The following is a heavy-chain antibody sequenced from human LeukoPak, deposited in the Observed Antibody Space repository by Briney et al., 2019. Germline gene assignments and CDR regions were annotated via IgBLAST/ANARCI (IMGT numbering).Heavy chain of an antibody. CDR3: ARAMAYSTFDI. CDR2: ISYDGSNK. Sequence: PGGSLRLSCAASGFPFSDYYMSWIRQAPGKGLEWVAVISYDGSNKYYADSVKGRFTISRDNSKNTLYLQMNSLRAEDTAVYYCARAMAYSTFDIWGQGTMVTVSS. CDR1: GFPFSDYY. J-gene: IGHJ3*02. D-gene: IGHD4-11*01. V-gene: IGHV3-30-3*01.